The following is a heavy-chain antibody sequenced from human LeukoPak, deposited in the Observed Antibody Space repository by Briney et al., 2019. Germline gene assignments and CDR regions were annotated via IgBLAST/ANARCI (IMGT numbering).Heavy chain of an antibody. J-gene: IGHJ3*02. V-gene: IGHV3-7*03. CDR2: IKQDGSEK. CDR1: GFTFSSYW. CDR3: AKDIGDGYNNDAFDI. Sequence: GGSLRLSCAASGFTFSSYWMSWVRQAPGKGLEWVANIKQDGSEKYYVDSVKGRFTISRDNAKNSLYLQMNSLRAEDTALYYCAKDIGDGYNNDAFDIWGQGTMVTVSS. D-gene: IGHD5-24*01.